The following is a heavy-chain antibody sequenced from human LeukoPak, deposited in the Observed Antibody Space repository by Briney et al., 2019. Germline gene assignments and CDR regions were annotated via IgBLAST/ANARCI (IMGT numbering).Heavy chain of an antibody. Sequence: GGSLRLSCAASGFTFDDYAMHWVRQAPGKGLEYVSAISSNGGSTYYANSVKGRFTISRDNSKNTLYLQMGSLRAEDMAVYYCARVVYDSSGYYYGYWGQGTLVTVSS. CDR3: ARVVYDSSGYYYGY. D-gene: IGHD3-22*01. CDR1: GFTFDDYA. CDR2: ISSNGGST. J-gene: IGHJ4*02. V-gene: IGHV3-64*01.